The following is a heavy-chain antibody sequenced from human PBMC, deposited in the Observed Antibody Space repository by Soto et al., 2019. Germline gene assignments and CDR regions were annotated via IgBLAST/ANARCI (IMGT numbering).Heavy chain of an antibody. CDR1: GYTFTSYC. J-gene: IGHJ4*02. CDR2: ISAYNGNT. V-gene: IGHV1-18*01. Sequence: GASVKVSCKASGYTFTSYCISWVRQAPGQGLEWMGWISAYNGNTNYAQKLQGRVTMTTDTSTSTAYMELRSLRSDDTAVYYCARALGELSLYYFDYWGQGTLVTVSS. D-gene: IGHD3-16*02. CDR3: ARALGELSLYYFDY.